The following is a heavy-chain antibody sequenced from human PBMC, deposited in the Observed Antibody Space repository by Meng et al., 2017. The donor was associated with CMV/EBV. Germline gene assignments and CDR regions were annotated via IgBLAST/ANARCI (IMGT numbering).Heavy chain of an antibody. CDR2: ISSSSSTI. Sequence: GGSLRLSCAASGFTFSSYWMHWVRQAPGKGLVWVSYISSSSSTIYYADSVKGRFTISRDNAKNSLYLQMNSLRAEDTAVYYCARVKSAYDFWSGYYLDYWGQGTLVTVSS. CDR1: GFTFSSYW. CDR3: ARVKSAYDFWSGYYLDY. D-gene: IGHD3-3*01. J-gene: IGHJ4*02. V-gene: IGHV3-48*04.